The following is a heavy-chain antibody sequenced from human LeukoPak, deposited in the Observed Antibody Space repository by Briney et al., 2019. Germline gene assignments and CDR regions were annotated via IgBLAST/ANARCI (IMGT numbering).Heavy chain of an antibody. D-gene: IGHD4/OR15-4a*01. CDR2: MNPNSGNT. J-gene: IGHJ6*03. CDR3: ATGTNFKRHYYYYYMDV. CDR1: GYTFTSYD. Sequence: ASVNVSYKASGYTFTSYDISWVRQATGQGLEWMGWMNPNSGNTGYAQKFQGRVTITRNTSISTAYMELSSLRSEDTAVYYCATGTNFKRHYYYYYMDVWGKGTTVTVSS. V-gene: IGHV1-8*03.